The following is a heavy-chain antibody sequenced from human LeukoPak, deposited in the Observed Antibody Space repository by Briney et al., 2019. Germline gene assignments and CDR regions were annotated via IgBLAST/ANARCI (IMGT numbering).Heavy chain of an antibody. Sequence: SETLSLTCTVSGGSICSYYWSWIRQPAGKGLEWIGRIYTSGSTNYNPSLKSRVTVSVDTSKNQFSLKLSSVTAADTAVYYCARETFHSARLGIDYWGQGTLVTVSS. CDR1: GGSICSYY. J-gene: IGHJ4*02. V-gene: IGHV4-4*07. CDR2: IYTSGST. D-gene: IGHD2/OR15-2a*01. CDR3: ARETFHSARLGIDY.